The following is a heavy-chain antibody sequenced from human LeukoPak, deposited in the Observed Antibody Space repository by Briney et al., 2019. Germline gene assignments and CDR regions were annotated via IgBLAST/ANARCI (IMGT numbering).Heavy chain of an antibody. D-gene: IGHD2-2*01. CDR2: INHSGST. V-gene: IGHV4-34*01. Sequence: PSETLSLTCAVYGGSFSGYYWSWIRQPPGKGLEWIGEINHSGSTNYNPSLKGRVTISVDTSKNQFSLKLSSVTAADTAVYYCARAPNIVVVPAAQNYGMDVWGQGTTVTVSS. J-gene: IGHJ6*02. CDR3: ARAPNIVVVPAAQNYGMDV. CDR1: GGSFSGYY.